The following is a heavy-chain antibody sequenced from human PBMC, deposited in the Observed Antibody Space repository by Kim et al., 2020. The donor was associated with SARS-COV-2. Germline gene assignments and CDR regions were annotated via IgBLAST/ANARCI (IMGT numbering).Heavy chain of an antibody. CDR1: GFTFSSYA. D-gene: IGHD6-13*01. CDR2: ISYDGSNK. Sequence: GGSLRLSCAASGFTFSSYAMHWVRQAPGKGLEWVAVISYDGSNKYYADSVKGRFTISRDNSKNTLYLQMNSLRAEDTAVYYCAREKFIGYSTPMDVWGQGTTVTVSS. CDR3: AREKFIGYSTPMDV. V-gene: IGHV3-30*04. J-gene: IGHJ6*02.